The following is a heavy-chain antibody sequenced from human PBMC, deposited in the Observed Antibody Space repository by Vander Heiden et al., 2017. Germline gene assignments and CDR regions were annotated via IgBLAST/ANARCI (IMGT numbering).Heavy chain of an antibody. CDR1: GFSFSCYD. J-gene: IGHJ4*02. CDR3: ARGSAVGATGRIDY. V-gene: IGHV3-33*01. Sequence: QVQLVESGGGVVQPGRSLSLSCAASGFSFSCYDMHWVRQAPGKGLEWVAIIWYSGNNRYYADSVKGRFTISRDNSNNTLYLEMNSLRAEDAAVYYCARGSAVGATGRIDYWGQGTLVTVSS. CDR2: IWYSGNNR. D-gene: IGHD1-26*01.